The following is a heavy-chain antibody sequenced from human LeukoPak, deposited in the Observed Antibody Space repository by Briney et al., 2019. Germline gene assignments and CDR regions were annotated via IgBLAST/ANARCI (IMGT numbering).Heavy chain of an antibody. D-gene: IGHD3-3*01. CDR2: ISGSGGST. V-gene: IGHV3-23*01. CDR1: GFTFSSYA. Sequence: GGSLRLSCAASGFTFSSYAMSWVRQAPGKELEWVSAISGSGGSTYYADSVKGRFTISRDNSKNTLYLQMNSLRAEDTAVYYCAKAQYDFWSGYSDGGSDDYWGQGTLVTVSS. CDR3: AKAQYDFWSGYSDGGSDDY. J-gene: IGHJ4*02.